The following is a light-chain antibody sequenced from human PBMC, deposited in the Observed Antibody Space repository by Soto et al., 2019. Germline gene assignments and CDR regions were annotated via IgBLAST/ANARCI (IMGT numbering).Light chain of an antibody. V-gene: IGKV1-39*01. CDR1: QSISTY. CDR2: AAS. CDR3: QQSYSTPLT. Sequence: DIQMTQSPSSLSASAGDRVTITCRASQSISTYLNWYQQKPGKAPKLLIDAASSLQSGVPSRFSVSGSGTDFTLTLSSPHPEDFATYYCQQSYSTPLTFGGGTMLEIK. J-gene: IGKJ4*01.